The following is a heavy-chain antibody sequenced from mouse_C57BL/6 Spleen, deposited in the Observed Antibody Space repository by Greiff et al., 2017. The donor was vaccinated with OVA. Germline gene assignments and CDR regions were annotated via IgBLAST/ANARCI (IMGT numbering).Heavy chain of an antibody. D-gene: IGHD2-12*01. Sequence: VQLQQPGAELVKPGASVKLSCKASGYTFTSYWMHWVKQRPGQGLEWIGEIDPSDSYTNYNQKFKGKSTLTVDKSSSTAYMQLSSLTSEDSAVYYCARLDDYYAMDDWGQGTSVTVSS. J-gene: IGHJ4*01. CDR1: GYTFTSYW. V-gene: IGHV1-69*01. CDR3: ARLDDYYAMDD. CDR2: IDPSDSYT.